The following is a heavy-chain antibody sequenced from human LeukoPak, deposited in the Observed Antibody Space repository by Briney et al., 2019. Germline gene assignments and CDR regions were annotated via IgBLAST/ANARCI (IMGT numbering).Heavy chain of an antibody. Sequence: PGGSLRLSCAASGFTVSSNYMSWVRQAPGKGLEWVSVIYSGGSTYYTDSVKGRFTISRDNSKNTLYLQMNSLRAEDTAVYYCAKEQYYYGSGSYPFDYWGQGTLVTVSS. J-gene: IGHJ4*02. CDR3: AKEQYYYGSGSYPFDY. CDR1: GFTVSSNY. V-gene: IGHV3-53*05. CDR2: IYSGGST. D-gene: IGHD3-10*01.